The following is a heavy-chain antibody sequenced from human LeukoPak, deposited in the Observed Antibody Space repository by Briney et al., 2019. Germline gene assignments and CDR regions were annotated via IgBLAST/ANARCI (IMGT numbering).Heavy chain of an antibody. CDR2: ISWNSGSI. CDR3: AKDSSSWYFFDY. CDR1: GFTFDDYA. V-gene: IGHV3-9*01. Sequence: GGSLRLSCAASGFTFDDYAMHWVRQAPGKGLEWVSGISWNSGSIGYADSVKGRFTTSRDNAKNSLYLQMNSLRAEDTALYYCAKDSSSWYFFDYWGQGTLVTVSS. D-gene: IGHD6-13*01. J-gene: IGHJ4*02.